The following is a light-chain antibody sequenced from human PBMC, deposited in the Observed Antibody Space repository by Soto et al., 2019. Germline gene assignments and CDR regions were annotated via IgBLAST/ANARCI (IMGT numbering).Light chain of an antibody. CDR1: SSNIGNNY. V-gene: IGLV1-51*01. CDR3: GTWDTSLTTNWV. Sequence: QSVLTQPPSVSAAPGQTVTISCSGSSSNIGNNYVSWYQQLPGTAPKVLIYDNNKRPSGIPDRFSGSKSGTSATLDITGLQTGDEADYYCGTWDTSLTTNWVFGGGTKVTVL. CDR2: DNN. J-gene: IGLJ3*02.